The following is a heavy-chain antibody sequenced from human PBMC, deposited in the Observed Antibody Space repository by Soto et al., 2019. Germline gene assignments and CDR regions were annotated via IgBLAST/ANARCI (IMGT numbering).Heavy chain of an antibody. CDR3: ARGGYCSSTSCYGEGYFDL. D-gene: IGHD2-2*01. V-gene: IGHV1-69*02. CDR2: IIPILGIA. Sequence: QVQLVQSGAEVKKPGSSVKVSCKASGGTFSSYTISWVRQAPGQGLEWMGRIIPILGIANYAQKFQGRVTITADKYTSTAYMELSSLRSEDTAVYYCARGGYCSSTSCYGEGYFDLWGRGTLVTVSS. J-gene: IGHJ2*01. CDR1: GGTFSSYT.